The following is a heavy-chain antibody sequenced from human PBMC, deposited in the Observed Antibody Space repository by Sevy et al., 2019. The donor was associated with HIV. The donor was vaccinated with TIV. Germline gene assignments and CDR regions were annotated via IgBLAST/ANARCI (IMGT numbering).Heavy chain of an antibody. CDR1: GYTFSSYG. V-gene: IGHV1-18*01. CDR2: MSDYNGYT. J-gene: IGHJ6*02. CDR3: AREGYYYRSGTYRPPNYYGMDV. D-gene: IGHD3-10*01. Sequence: ASVKVSCKASGYTFSSYGISWVRQAPGQGLEWMGWMSDYNGYTNYAHKFQGRVTMSTETSTRTAYMGLRSLRSDDTAVYFCAREGYYYRSGTYRPPNYYGMDVWGQGTAVTVSS.